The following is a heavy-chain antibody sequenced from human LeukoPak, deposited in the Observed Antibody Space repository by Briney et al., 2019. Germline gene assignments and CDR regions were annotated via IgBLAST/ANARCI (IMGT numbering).Heavy chain of an antibody. D-gene: IGHD3-10*01. J-gene: IGHJ6*04. CDR1: GGSISSSSYY. V-gene: IGHV4-39*07. CDR3: ARVPMVRGVIEGMDV. Sequence: PSETLSLTCTVSGGSISSSSYYWGWIRQPPGKGLEWIGSIYYSGSTYYNPSLKSRVTISVDTSKNQFSLKLSSVTAADTAVYYCARVPMVRGVIEGMDVWGKGTTVTVSS. CDR2: IYYSGST.